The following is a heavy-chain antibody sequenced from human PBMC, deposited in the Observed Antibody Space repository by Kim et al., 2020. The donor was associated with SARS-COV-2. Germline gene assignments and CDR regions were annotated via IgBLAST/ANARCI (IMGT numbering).Heavy chain of an antibody. D-gene: IGHD3-16*02. CDR1: GFTVSSYV. CDR2: IYPDGYP. J-gene: IGHJ4*02. Sequence: GGSLRLSCAASGFTVSSYVMSWVRQTPGKGLEWVSLIYPDGYPYYADSVKGRFTISRDTSESTLYLQMNSLRADDTAVYYCGRLDFVDGYWGQGTLVTVS. CDR3: GRLDFVDGY. V-gene: IGHV3-53*01.